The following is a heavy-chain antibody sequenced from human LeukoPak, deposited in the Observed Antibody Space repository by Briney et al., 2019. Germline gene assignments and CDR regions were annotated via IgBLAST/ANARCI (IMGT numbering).Heavy chain of an antibody. Sequence: GGSLRLACAAAGFTFISYCMHWVRQAPGKGLEWVAVISYDGSNKYYADSVKGRFTIYRDNYKNTLYLQMHSLSAEDTAVYYCAKEGQPSMVRGVIIPVSYWGQGTLVTVSS. D-gene: IGHD3-10*01. V-gene: IGHV3-30*18. J-gene: IGHJ4*02. CDR2: ISYDGSNK. CDR1: GFTFISYC. CDR3: AKEGQPSMVRGVIIPVSY.